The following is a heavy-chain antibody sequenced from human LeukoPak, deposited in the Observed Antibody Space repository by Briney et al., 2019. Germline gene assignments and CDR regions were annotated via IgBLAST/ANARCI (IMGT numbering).Heavy chain of an antibody. V-gene: IGHV3-23*01. CDR2: LNSNGGNT. Sequence: GGSLRLSCAASGFTFTNYAMSWVRQAPGRGLEWVSGLNSNGGNTYYADSVKGRFTISRDNSKNTLYLQMNSLRAEDTAVYYCARDRGYGSGSYADYWGQGTLVTVSS. CDR1: GFTFTNYA. J-gene: IGHJ4*02. D-gene: IGHD3-10*01. CDR3: ARDRGYGSGSYADY.